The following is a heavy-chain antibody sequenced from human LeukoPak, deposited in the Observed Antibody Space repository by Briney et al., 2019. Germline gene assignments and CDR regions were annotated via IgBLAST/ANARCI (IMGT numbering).Heavy chain of an antibody. J-gene: IGHJ5*02. V-gene: IGHV4-34*01. CDR3: ARRRLRPNWFDP. CDR1: GGSFSGYY. D-gene: IGHD2-8*01. Sequence: TSETLSLTCAVYGGSFSGYYWSWIRQPPGKGLEWIGEINHSGSTNYNPSLKSRVTISVDTSKNQFSLKLSSVTAADTAVYYCARRRLRPNWFDPWGQGTLVTVSS. CDR2: INHSGST.